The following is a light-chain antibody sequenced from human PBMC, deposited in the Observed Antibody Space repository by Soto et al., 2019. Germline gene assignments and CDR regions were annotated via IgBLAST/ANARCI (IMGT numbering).Light chain of an antibody. CDR3: QQYGSSPLT. J-gene: IGKJ4*01. V-gene: IGKV3-20*01. CDR1: QSVSSSY. Sequence: QSVSSSYLAWYQQKPGQAPRLLIYGASSRATGIPDRFSGSGSGTDFTLTISRLEPEDFAVYYCQQYGSSPLTFGGGTKV. CDR2: GAS.